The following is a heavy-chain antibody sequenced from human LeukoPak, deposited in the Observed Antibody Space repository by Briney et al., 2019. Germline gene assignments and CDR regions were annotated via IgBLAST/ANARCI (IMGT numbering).Heavy chain of an antibody. CDR3: AKSHWGHRYYFDY. D-gene: IGHD7-27*01. J-gene: IGHJ4*02. CDR2: ISGSGGST. CDR1: GFTFSSYA. V-gene: IGHV3-23*01. Sequence: QPGGSLRLSCAASGFTFSSYATSWVRQAPGKGLEWVSAISGSGGSTYYADSVKGRFTISRDNSKNTLYLQMNSLRAEDTAVYYCAKSHWGHRYYFDYWGQGTLVTVSS.